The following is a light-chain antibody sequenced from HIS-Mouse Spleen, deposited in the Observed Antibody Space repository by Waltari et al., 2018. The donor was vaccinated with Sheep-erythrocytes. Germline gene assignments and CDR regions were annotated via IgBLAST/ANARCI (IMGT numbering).Light chain of an antibody. CDR2: KDS. V-gene: IGLV3-25*03. Sequence: SYELTQPPSVSVSPGQTARITCSGDALPKQYAYWYQQKPGQAPVLVIDKDSERPSGSPERFSGSSSGTTVTLTISGVQAEDEADYYCQSADSSGTSYVFGTGTKVTVL. CDR3: QSADSSGTSYV. CDR1: ALPKQY. J-gene: IGLJ1*01.